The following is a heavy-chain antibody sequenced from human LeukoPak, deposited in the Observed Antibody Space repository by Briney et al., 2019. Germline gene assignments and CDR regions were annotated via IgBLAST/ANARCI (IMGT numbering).Heavy chain of an antibody. CDR1: GGSISSYY. D-gene: IGHD3-3*01. CDR2: IYYSVST. V-gene: IGHV4-59*01. Sequence: SETLSLTCTVSGGSISSYYWSWIRQPPGKGLEWIGYIYYSVSTNYNPSLKSRVTISVDTSKNQFSLKLSSVTAADTAVYYCARLDGRSGYPFDYWGQGTLVTVSS. CDR3: ARLDGRSGYPFDY. J-gene: IGHJ4*02.